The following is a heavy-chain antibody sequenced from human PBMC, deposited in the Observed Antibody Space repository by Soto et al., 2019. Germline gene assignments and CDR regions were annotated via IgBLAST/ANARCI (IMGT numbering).Heavy chain of an antibody. V-gene: IGHV4-39*01. Sequence: SETLSLTCTVSGGSISSSSYYWGWIRQPPGKGLEWIGSIYYSGSTYYNPSLKSRVTISVDTSKNQFSLKLSSVTAADTAVYYCARQPQYYDFWSGYYPSYYYYGMDVWGQGTKVTVSS. CDR2: IYYSGST. D-gene: IGHD3-3*01. CDR3: ARQPQYYDFWSGYYPSYYYYGMDV. CDR1: GGSISSSSYY. J-gene: IGHJ6*02.